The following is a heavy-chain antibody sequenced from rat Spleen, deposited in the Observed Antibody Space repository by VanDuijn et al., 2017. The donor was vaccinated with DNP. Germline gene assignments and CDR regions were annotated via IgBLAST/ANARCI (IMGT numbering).Heavy chain of an antibody. CDR1: GYSITSGYR. CDR3: ARGNSGPFDY. D-gene: IGHD4-3*01. V-gene: IGHV3-3*01. CDR2: INSAGST. J-gene: IGHJ2*01. Sequence: EMQLQESGPGLVRPSQSLSLTCSVTGYSITSGYRWNWIRKFPGNKLEWMGYINSAGSTNYNPSLKSRISITRDTSKNQFFLQVNSVTTEDTATYYCARGNSGPFDYWGQGVMVTVSS.